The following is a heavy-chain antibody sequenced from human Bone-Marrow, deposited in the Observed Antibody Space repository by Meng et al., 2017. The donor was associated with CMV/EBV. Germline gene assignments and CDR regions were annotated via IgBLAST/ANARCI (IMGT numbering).Heavy chain of an antibody. V-gene: IGHV3-20*04. D-gene: IGHD6-13*01. Sequence: GESLKISCAASGFTFDDYGMSWVRQAPGKGLEWVSGINWNGGSTGYADSVKGRFTISRDNAKNSLYLQMNSLRAEDTAVYYCARDPIAATSYGMDVWGQGTTVTVSS. J-gene: IGHJ6*02. CDR2: INWNGGST. CDR1: GFTFDDYG. CDR3: ARDPIAATSYGMDV.